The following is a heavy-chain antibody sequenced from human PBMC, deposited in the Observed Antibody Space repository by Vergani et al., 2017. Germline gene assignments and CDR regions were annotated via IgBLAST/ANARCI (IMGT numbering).Heavy chain of an antibody. CDR3: SSITRAPTLRNPPPDY. J-gene: IGHJ4*02. CDR2: VNHGGST. V-gene: IGHV4-34*01. CDR1: GGSFSDYY. Sequence: QVQLQEWGAGLLKTSETLSLTCGVSGGSFSDYYWSWIRQAPGMGLGWIGEVNHGGSTNYNPSLKSRGAISVDTSKNQFSLQLTSVTAADSALYFCSSITRAPTLRNPPPDYWGQGILLTVS.